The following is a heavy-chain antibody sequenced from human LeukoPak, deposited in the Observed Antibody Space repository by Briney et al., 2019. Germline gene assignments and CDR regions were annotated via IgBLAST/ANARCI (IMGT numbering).Heavy chain of an antibody. CDR2: ISSGSSYI. CDR1: GFSFSTYS. V-gene: IGHV3-21*01. CDR3: ARVQDAFDI. Sequence: GGSLRLSCAASGFSFSTYSLNWVRQAPGKGLEWVSSISSGSSYIYYADSVKGRFTISRDNAKNSLYLQMNSLRAEDTAVYYCARVQDAFDIWGQGTMVTVSS. J-gene: IGHJ3*02.